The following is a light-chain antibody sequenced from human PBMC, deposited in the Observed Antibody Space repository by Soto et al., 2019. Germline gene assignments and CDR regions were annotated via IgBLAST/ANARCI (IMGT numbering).Light chain of an antibody. CDR2: KAS. CDR1: QSINSW. V-gene: IGKV1-5*03. CDR3: QQYNGYSGT. Sequence: DTQMTQSPSTLSASVGDRVTITCRASQSINSWLAWYQQKPGKAPKLLIYKASNLESGVPSRFSGSASGTEFTLTFSSLQPDDLATYYCQQYNGYSGTFGQGTKVEIK. J-gene: IGKJ2*02.